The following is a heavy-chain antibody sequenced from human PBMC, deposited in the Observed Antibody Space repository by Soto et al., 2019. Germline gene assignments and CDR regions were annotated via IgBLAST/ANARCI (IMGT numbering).Heavy chain of an antibody. Sequence: ASVKVSFKASGYSFTNYGISWVRQAPGQGLEWMGWISAYNGNTKYAQKLQGRVTMTTDTSTSTAYMELRSLRSDDTAVYYCARGITLPAPLDYWGQGTLVTVSS. CDR3: ARGITLPAPLDY. D-gene: IGHD1-20*01. J-gene: IGHJ4*02. CDR1: GYSFTNYG. CDR2: ISAYNGNT. V-gene: IGHV1-18*01.